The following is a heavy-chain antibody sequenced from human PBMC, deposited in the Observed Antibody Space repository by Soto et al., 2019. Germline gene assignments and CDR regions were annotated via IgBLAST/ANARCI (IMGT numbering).Heavy chain of an antibody. CDR3: ARVGCSGGSCIDY. J-gene: IGHJ4*02. CDR2: MNSDGSST. Sequence: EVQLVESGGGLVQPGGSLRLSCAVSRFTLSSYWMHWVRQVPGKGLVWVSRMNSDGSSTSYADSVKGRFTISRDNAKNTLYLQMNSLRADDTGLYYCARVGCSGGSCIDYWGQGTLVTVTS. V-gene: IGHV3-74*01. D-gene: IGHD2-15*01. CDR1: RFTLSSYW.